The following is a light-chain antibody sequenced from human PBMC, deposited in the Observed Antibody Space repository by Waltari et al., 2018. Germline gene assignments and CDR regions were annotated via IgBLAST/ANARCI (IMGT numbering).Light chain of an antibody. V-gene: IGKV4-1*01. J-gene: IGKJ5*01. CDR1: QSVLYSSNNKNY. Sequence: DIVMTQSPDSLAVSLGERATINCKSSQSVLYSSNNKNYLAWYQQKPGQPPKLFIYWVSTRESGVPDRFSGSGSVTDFTLTISSLQAEDVAVYYCQQYYTTPPTFGQGTRLEIK. CDR2: WVS. CDR3: QQYYTTPPT.